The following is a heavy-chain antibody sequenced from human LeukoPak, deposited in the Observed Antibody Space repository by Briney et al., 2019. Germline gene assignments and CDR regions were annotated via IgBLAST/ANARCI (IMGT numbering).Heavy chain of an antibody. V-gene: IGHV4-61*02. CDR2: IYTSGST. CDR3: AREGAPTVTSRYGMDV. J-gene: IGHJ6*02. D-gene: IGHD4-17*01. Sequence: SETLSLTCTVSGGSISSSSYYWSWIRQPAGKGLEWIGRIYTSGSTNYNPSLKSRVTISVDTSKNQFSLKLSSVTAADTAVYYCAREGAPTVTSRYGMDVWGQGTTVTVSS. CDR1: GGSISSSSYY.